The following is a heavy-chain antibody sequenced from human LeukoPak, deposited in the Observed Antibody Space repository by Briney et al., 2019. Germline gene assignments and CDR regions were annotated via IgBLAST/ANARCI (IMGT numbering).Heavy chain of an antibody. CDR3: VRGKGRFLEPDAFDI. D-gene: IGHD3-3*01. J-gene: IGHJ3*02. V-gene: IGHV1-8*03. CDR2: MNPNSGNT. CDR1: GYTFTCYH. Sequence: GASVKVSCKASGYTFTCYHIHWVRQAPGQGREWMGWMNPNSGNTGYAQKFQGRVTITRNTSISTAYMELSSLRSEDTAVYYCVRGKGRFLEPDAFDIWGQGTMVTVSS.